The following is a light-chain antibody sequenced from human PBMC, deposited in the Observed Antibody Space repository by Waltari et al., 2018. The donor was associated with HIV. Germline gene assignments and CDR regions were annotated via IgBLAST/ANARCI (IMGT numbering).Light chain of an antibody. CDR2: EVN. CDR3: SSYGGNSNVV. V-gene: IGLV2-8*01. J-gene: IGLJ2*01. CDR1: SSDVGDYNY. Sequence: HFVAISCTGTSSDVGDYNYVSWYQQHPGKAPKLMIFEVNKRSSGVPDRFSGSKSGNTASLTVSGLQAEDEAEYFCSSYGGNSNVVFGGGTKLTVL.